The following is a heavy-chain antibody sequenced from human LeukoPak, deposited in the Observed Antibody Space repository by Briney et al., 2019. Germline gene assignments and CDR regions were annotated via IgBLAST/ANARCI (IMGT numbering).Heavy chain of an antibody. J-gene: IGHJ3*02. D-gene: IGHD1-1*01. CDR2: INGDGSST. Sequence: GGSLRLSCAASGFSLSGYWMHWVRQAPGKGLVWVSRINGDGSSTRYADSVKGRFTISRDNAKNTLYLQMNSLRAEDTAVYYCARGGLNALEAFDIWGQGTLVTVCS. CDR3: ARGGLNALEAFDI. CDR1: GFSLSGYW. V-gene: IGHV3-74*01.